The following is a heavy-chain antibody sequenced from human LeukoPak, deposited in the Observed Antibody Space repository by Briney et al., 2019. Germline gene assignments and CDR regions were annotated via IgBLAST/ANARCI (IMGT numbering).Heavy chain of an antibody. CDR2: ISGYNGDT. Sequence: GGSVTLSCKASGYTFTSYGMSGRRQAPGQGLERMGWISGYNGDTNYAQKLQDRVTVTTDTSTSTAYMELRSLGSDDTAVYYCAREGSSGWFVYWGQGTLVTVSS. CDR1: GYTFTSYG. J-gene: IGHJ5*01. D-gene: IGHD3-22*01. CDR3: AREGSSGWFVY. V-gene: IGHV1-18*01.